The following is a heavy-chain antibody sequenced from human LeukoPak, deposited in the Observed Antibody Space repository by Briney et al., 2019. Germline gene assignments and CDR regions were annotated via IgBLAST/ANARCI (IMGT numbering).Heavy chain of an antibody. Sequence: SETLSLTCTVSGGSISSYYWSWIRQPAGKGLEWIGYIEFDGTTNYRPSLRSRVSISGDTSKNQLSLRLSSVTAADTAVYYCARLGMVRGSFTFFDFWGQGALVTVSS. CDR2: IEFDGTT. CDR1: GGSISSYY. D-gene: IGHD3-10*01. V-gene: IGHV4-59*08. J-gene: IGHJ4*02. CDR3: ARLGMVRGSFTFFDF.